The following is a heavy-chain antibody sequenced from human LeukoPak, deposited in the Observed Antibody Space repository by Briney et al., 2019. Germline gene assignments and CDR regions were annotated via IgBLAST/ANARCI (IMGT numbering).Heavy chain of an antibody. J-gene: IGHJ3*02. CDR1: GDSIIIYY. V-gene: IGHV4-59*01. D-gene: IGHD2-21*01. CDR3: ARAPLALIVFDI. Sequence: SETLSLTCTVSGDSIIIYYWSWIRQPPGKGLEWIGYIHYSGSTNYNPSLKSRVTISVDTSKNQFSLKLSSVTAADTAMYCARAPLALIVFDIWGQGTMVTVSS. CDR2: IHYSGST.